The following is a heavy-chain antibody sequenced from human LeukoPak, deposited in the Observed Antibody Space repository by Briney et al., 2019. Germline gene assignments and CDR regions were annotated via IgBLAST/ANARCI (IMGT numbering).Heavy chain of an antibody. J-gene: IGHJ4*02. Sequence: GASVKVSCKVSGYTLTELSMHWERQAPGKGLEWMGGFDPEDGETIYAQKFQGRVTMTEDTSTDTAYMELSSLRSEDTAVYYCATDLAAAGNFYFDYWGQGTLVTVSS. D-gene: IGHD6-13*01. CDR1: GYTLTELS. CDR2: FDPEDGET. CDR3: ATDLAAAGNFYFDY. V-gene: IGHV1-24*01.